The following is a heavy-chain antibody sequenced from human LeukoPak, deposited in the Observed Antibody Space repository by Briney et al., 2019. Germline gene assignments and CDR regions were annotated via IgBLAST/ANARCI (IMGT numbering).Heavy chain of an antibody. CDR3: ARLTWDYYGSGSYYSYAFDI. D-gene: IGHD3-10*01. CDR1: GYTFTSYG. J-gene: IGHJ3*02. V-gene: IGHV1-18*01. CDR2: ISADNGNT. Sequence: ASVKVSSKASGYTFTSYGLSWVRQAPGQGPEWMGWISADNGNTNYAQKLQGSVTITTDTSPSTAYMELRSLRSDDTAVYYCARLTWDYYGSGSYYSYAFDIWGQGTMVTVSS.